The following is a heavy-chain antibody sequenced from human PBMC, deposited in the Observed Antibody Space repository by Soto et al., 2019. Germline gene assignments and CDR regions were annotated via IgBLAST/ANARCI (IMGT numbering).Heavy chain of an antibody. Sequence: SETLSLTCAVYGGSFSGYYWSWIRQPPGKGLEWIGETNHSGSTNYSPSFQGHVTISADKSISTAYLQWSSLKASDTAMYYCARLDYGDYPSELLWGQGTLVTVSS. V-gene: IGHV4-34*01. CDR2: TNHSGST. CDR3: ARLDYGDYPSELL. D-gene: IGHD4-17*01. CDR1: GGSFSGYY. J-gene: IGHJ4*02.